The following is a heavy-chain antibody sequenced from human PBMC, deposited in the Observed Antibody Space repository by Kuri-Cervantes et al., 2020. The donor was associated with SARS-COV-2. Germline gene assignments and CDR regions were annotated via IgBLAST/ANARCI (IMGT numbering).Heavy chain of an antibody. CDR3: ARIRHPYWYFDL. Sequence: SQTLSLTCAVYGGSFGGYYWSWIRQPPGKGLEWIGEINHSGSTNYNPSLKSRVTISVDTSKNQFSLKLSSVTAADTAVYYCARIRHPYWYFDLWGRGTLVTVSS. CDR2: INHSGST. CDR1: GGSFGGYY. D-gene: IGHD1-1*01. J-gene: IGHJ2*01. V-gene: IGHV4-34*01.